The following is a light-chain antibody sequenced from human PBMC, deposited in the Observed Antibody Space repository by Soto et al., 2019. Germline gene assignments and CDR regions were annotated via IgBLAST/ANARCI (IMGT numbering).Light chain of an antibody. Sequence: QSVLTQPASVSGSPGQSITISCTGTSSDVGGYNHVSWYQQHPGKAPKLMIYDVTDRPSGVSNRFSGSKYGNTASLAISGLQAEDEADYYCNSYTSTNTLVFGGGTKLTVL. J-gene: IGLJ2*01. CDR3: NSYTSTNTLV. CDR2: DVT. V-gene: IGLV2-14*03. CDR1: SSDVGGYNH.